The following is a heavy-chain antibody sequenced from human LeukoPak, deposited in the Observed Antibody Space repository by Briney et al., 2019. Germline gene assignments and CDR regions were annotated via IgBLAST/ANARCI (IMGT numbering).Heavy chain of an antibody. D-gene: IGHD3-22*01. CDR2: INPNSGGT. Sequence: GASVKVSCKASGYTFTGYYMHWVRQAPGQGLEWMGRINPNSGGTNYAQKFQGRVTMTRDTSISTASMELSRLRSDDTAAYYCARVGGAYDSSGYPFDYWGQGTLVTVSS. CDR3: ARVGGAYDSSGYPFDY. CDR1: GYTFTGYY. V-gene: IGHV1-2*06. J-gene: IGHJ4*02.